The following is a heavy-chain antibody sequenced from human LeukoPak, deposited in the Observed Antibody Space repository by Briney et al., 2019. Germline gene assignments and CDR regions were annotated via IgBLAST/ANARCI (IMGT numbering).Heavy chain of an antibody. CDR2: IYHSGST. J-gene: IGHJ4*02. Sequence: SETLSLTCTVSGYSISSGGSWGWIRQPPGKGLEWIGSIYHSGSTNYNPSLKSRVTISVDTSKNQFSLKLSSVTAADTAVYYCARDPDYWGQGTLVTVSS. CDR3: ARDPDY. CDR1: GYSISSGGS. V-gene: IGHV4-38-2*02.